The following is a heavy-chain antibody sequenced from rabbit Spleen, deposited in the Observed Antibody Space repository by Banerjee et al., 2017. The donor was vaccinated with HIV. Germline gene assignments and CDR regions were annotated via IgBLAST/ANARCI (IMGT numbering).Heavy chain of an antibody. CDR1: GFTISSSYY. J-gene: IGHJ4*01. CDR2: IYNDDGST. Sequence: QEQLVESGGGLVQPEGSLTLTCKASGFTISSSYYMCWVRQAPGTGPEGIACIYNDDGSTYYANWVNGRFTISRGTSLNTVTLQMTSLTAADTATYFCARLFGYAGYAGFGYATLDYFNLWGPGTLVTVS. D-gene: IGHD7-1*01. V-gene: IGHV1S47*01. CDR3: ARLFGYAGYAGFGYATLDYFNL.